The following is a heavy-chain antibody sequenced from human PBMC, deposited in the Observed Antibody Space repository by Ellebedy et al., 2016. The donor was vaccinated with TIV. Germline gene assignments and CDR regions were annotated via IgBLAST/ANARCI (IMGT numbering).Heavy chain of an antibody. D-gene: IGHD3-10*01. CDR3: ARDFGYYYYYGMDV. V-gene: IGHV3-7*03. J-gene: IGHJ6*02. CDR1: GFTFSSYW. Sequence: GGSLRLSXAASGFTFSSYWMSWVRQAPGKGLEWVANIDQDGREKYYVDSVKGRFTISRDNGKNSLYLQMNSLRAEDTAVYYCARDFGYYYYYGMDVWGQGATVTVSS. CDR2: IDQDGREK.